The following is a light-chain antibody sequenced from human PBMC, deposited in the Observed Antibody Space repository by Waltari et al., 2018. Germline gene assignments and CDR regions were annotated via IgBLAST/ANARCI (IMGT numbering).Light chain of an antibody. CDR1: PDINKY. CDR3: QQYDNLLALT. V-gene: IGKV1-33*01. J-gene: IGKJ4*01. CDR2: DAS. Sequence: DIQMTQSPSSLSASVGDRVTITCQASPDINKYLNLYQQKPGEAPKLLIYDASHLETGVPSRFSGSGSGADFSFTISSLQPEDIATYYCQQYDNLLALTFGGGSKVEIK.